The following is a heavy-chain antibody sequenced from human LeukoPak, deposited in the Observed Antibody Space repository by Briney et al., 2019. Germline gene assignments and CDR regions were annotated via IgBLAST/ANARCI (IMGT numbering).Heavy chain of an antibody. D-gene: IGHD5-18*01. CDR1: GGTFSSYA. V-gene: IGHV1-69*04. CDR3: ARDEDTSNYYYYGMDV. Sequence: ASVKVSCKASGGTFSSYAISWVRQAPGQGLEWMGRIIPILGIANYAQKFQGRVTITADKSTSTAYMELSSLRSEDTAVYYCARDEDTSNYYYYGMDVWGQGTTVTVSS. CDR2: IIPILGIA. J-gene: IGHJ6*02.